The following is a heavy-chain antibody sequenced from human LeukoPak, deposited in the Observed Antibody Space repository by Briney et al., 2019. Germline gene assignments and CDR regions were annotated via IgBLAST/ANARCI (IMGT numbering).Heavy chain of an antibody. V-gene: IGHV4-59*11. CDR1: GGSFSSHY. D-gene: IGHD3-3*01. Sequence: PSETLSLTCTVSGGSFSSHYWSWIRQPPGKGLEWIGYIYYSGSTNYNPSLKSRVTISVDTSKNQFSLKLSSVTAADTAVYYCARDKGGYDFWSGYYPGYYYMDVWGKGTTVTVSS. CDR2: IYYSGST. J-gene: IGHJ6*03. CDR3: ARDKGGYDFWSGYYPGYYYMDV.